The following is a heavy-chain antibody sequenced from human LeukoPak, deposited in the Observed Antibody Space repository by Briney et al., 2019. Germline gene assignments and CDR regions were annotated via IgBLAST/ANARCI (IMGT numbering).Heavy chain of an antibody. CDR1: GYTFTGYC. D-gene: IGHD3-3*01. V-gene: IGHV1-2*02. J-gene: IGHJ6*02. CDR3: ARDPPRDFGVATYGMDV. Sequence: ASVKVSCKASGYTFTGYCMHWVRQAPGQGLEWMGWINPNSGGTNYAQKFQGRVTMTRDTSISTAYMELSRLRSDDTAVYYCARDPPRDFGVATYGMDVWGQGTTVTVSS. CDR2: INPNSGGT.